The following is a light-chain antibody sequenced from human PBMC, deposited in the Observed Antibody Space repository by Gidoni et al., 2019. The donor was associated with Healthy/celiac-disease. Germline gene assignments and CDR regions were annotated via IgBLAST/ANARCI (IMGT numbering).Light chain of an antibody. Sequence: EIVMTPSPATLSVSPGERATFSCRASQSVSSNLAWYQQKPGQAPRLLIYGASTRATGIPARFSGSGSGTEFTLTISSLQSEDFAVYYCQQYNNWPSWTFGQGTKVEIK. V-gene: IGKV3-15*01. CDR2: GAS. CDR3: QQYNNWPSWT. J-gene: IGKJ1*01. CDR1: QSVSSN.